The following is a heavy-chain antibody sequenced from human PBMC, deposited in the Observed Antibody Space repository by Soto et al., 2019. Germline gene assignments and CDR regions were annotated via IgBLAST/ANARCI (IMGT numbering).Heavy chain of an antibody. CDR2: LSDSGGST. J-gene: IGHJ4*02. CDR3: VKDAYSGYGNFDY. V-gene: IGHV3-23*01. Sequence: EVELLESGGGLVQPGGSLRLSCAASGFTFSSYAMTWVRQAPGKGLKWVSSLSDSGGSTYYADSVKGRFTISRDNSKNTLYLQMNSLSAEDTALYYCVKDAYSGYGNFDYWGQGTLVTVSS. D-gene: IGHD5-12*01. CDR1: GFTFSSYA.